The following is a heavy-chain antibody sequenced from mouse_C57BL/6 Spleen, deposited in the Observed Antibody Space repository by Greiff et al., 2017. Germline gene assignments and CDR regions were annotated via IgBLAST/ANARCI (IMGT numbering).Heavy chain of an antibody. V-gene: IGHV14-3*01. J-gene: IGHJ4*01. CDR3: ASQLGPDYAMDY. CDR1: GFNIKNNY. CDR2: IDPGNGNT. Sequence: VQLKQSVAELVRPGASVKLSCKASGFNIKNNYMHWVKQRPEKGLEWIGRIDPGNGNTKYAAKFQGKATLTADTSSNTSYLQLSSLTSEDTAIYYCASQLGPDYAMDYWGQGTSVTVSA. D-gene: IGHD4-1*02.